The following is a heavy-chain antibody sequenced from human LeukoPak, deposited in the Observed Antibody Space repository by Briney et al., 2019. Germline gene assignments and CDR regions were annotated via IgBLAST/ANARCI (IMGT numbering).Heavy chain of an antibody. V-gene: IGHV3-74*01. Sequence: EGSLRLSCAASGFTFSRHWMHWVRQAPGKGLVWVSRIISDGCSTSYADSVKGRFTISRDNAKNTLNLQMNSLRVEDTAVYYCARGHVPGSDRHWDYWGQGILVTVSS. J-gene: IGHJ4*02. CDR2: IISDGCST. CDR3: ARGHVPGSDRHWDY. D-gene: IGHD3-10*01. CDR1: GFTFSRHW.